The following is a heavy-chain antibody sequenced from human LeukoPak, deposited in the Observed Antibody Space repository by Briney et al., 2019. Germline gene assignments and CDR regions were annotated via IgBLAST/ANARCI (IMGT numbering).Heavy chain of an antibody. CDR2: VNSDGSGT. V-gene: IGHV3-74*01. CDR3: ARDPNYYDSSGNFDY. D-gene: IGHD3-22*01. J-gene: IGHJ4*02. Sequence: GGSQRLSCAASGFTFSNYRMHWVRQTPGKGLVWASRVNSDGSGTIHADSVKGRFTISRDNAKNMLFLQMNSLRAEDTAVYHCARDPNYYDSSGNFDYWGQGILVTVSS. CDR1: GFTFSNYR.